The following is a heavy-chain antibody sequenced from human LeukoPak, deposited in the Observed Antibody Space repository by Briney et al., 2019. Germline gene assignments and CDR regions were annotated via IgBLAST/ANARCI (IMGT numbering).Heavy chain of an antibody. D-gene: IGHD3-3*01. CDR3: ARAGGYYGYFDY. V-gene: IGHV4-59*01. CDR2: IYYSGST. CDR1: GGSISSYY. Sequence: SETLSLTCTVSGGSISSYYWSWIRQPPGKGLEWTGYIYYSGSTNYNPSLKSRVTISVDTSKNQFSLKLSSVTAADTAVYYCARAGGYYGYFDYWGQGTLVTVSS. J-gene: IGHJ4*02.